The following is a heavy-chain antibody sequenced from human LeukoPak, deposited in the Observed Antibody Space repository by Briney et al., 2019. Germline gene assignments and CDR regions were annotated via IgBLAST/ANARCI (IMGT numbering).Heavy chain of an antibody. J-gene: IGHJ4*02. CDR3: VGTIAARGSEY. CDR2: LPPDELDI. V-gene: IGHV3-74*01. Sequence: GGSLRLSCAASGFTFTNYRIHWVRQAPGMGLVWVSRLPPDELDIIYADSVKGRFTASRDNAKNTVYLQMNNLRADDTAMYYCVGTIAARGSEYWGQGALVTVSS. D-gene: IGHD6-6*01. CDR1: GFTFTNYR.